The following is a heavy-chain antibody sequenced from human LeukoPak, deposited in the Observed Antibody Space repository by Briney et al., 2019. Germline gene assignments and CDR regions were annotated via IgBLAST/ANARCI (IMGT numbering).Heavy chain of an antibody. CDR3: ARGPLYFEWLIDY. J-gene: IGHJ4*02. CDR2: ISSSSSYI. Sequence: GGSLRLSCAASGFTFSSYSMNWVRQAPGKGLEWVSSISSSSSYIYYADSVKGRFTISRDNAKNSLYLQMNSLRAEDTAVYYCARGPLYFEWLIDYWGQGALVTVSS. CDR1: GFTFSSYS. D-gene: IGHD3-9*01. V-gene: IGHV3-21*01.